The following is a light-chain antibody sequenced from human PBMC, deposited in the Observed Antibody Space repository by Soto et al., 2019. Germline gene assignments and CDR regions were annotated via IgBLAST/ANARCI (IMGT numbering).Light chain of an antibody. J-gene: IGKJ1*01. CDR3: QQYGSSPGT. CDR1: QSVSSSN. V-gene: IGKV3-20*01. CDR2: GAS. Sequence: EIGLTQSRGTLSLSPGERATHTCRASQSVSSSNLAWYQQKPGQAPRLLIYGASSRATGIPDRFSGSGSGTDFTLTISRLEPEDFAVYYCQQYGSSPGTFGQGTKVEIK.